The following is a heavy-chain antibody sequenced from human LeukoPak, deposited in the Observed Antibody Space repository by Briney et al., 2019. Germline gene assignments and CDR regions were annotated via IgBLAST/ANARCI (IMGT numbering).Heavy chain of an antibody. J-gene: IGHJ3*02. D-gene: IGHD2/OR15-2a*01. CDR1: GYTFTSYG. CDR2: ISAYNGNT. V-gene: IGHV1-18*01. CDR3: ARLFYGPNAFDI. Sequence: ASVKVSCKASGYTFTSYGISWVRQAPGQGLEWMGWISAYNGNTNYAQKLQGRVTMTEDTSTDTAYMELSSLRSEDTAVYYCARLFYGPNAFDIWGQGTMVTVSS.